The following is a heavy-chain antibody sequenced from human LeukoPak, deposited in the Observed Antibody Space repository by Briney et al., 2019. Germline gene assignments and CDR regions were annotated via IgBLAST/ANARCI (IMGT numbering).Heavy chain of an antibody. Sequence: PGGSLRLSCAASGFTFSSYAMSWVRQAPGKGLEWVSAISGSGSTTYYADSVKGRFTFSRDNSKNILYLQMNSLRAEDTAVYYCAKSYYDILTGNSASYYYYGMDVWGQGTTVTVSS. D-gene: IGHD3-9*01. CDR3: AKSYYDILTGNSASYYYYGMDV. CDR2: ISGSGSTT. CDR1: GFTFSSYA. J-gene: IGHJ6*02. V-gene: IGHV3-23*01.